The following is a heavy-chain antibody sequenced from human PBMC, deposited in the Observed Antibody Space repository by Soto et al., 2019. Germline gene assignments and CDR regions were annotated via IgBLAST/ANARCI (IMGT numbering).Heavy chain of an antibody. V-gene: IGHV3-30*18. CDR1: GFTFSTYG. D-gene: IGHD5-18*01. J-gene: IGHJ4*02. CDR2: ISYDGSNK. Sequence: QVQLVESGGGVVQPGRSLRLSCAASGFTFSTYGMHWVRQAPGKGLEWVAVISYDGSNKYYADSVKGRFTISRDNSKNTPYLQMSSLRAEDTAVYYCAKGFSYSVIDYWGQGTLVTVSS. CDR3: AKGFSYSVIDY.